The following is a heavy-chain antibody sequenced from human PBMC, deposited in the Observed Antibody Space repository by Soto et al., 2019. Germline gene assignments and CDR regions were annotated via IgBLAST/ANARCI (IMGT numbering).Heavy chain of an antibody. J-gene: IGHJ6*02. CDR3: ARASIAARRGGWSDDVTYYYYGMDV. Sequence: SVKVSCKASGGTFSSYAISWVRQAPGQGLEWMGGIIPIFGTANYAQKFQGRVTITADESTSTAYMELSSLRSEDTAMYYCARASIAARRGGWSDDVTYYYYGMDVWGQGTTVTVSS. V-gene: IGHV1-69*13. D-gene: IGHD6-6*01. CDR2: IIPIFGTA. CDR1: GGTFSSYA.